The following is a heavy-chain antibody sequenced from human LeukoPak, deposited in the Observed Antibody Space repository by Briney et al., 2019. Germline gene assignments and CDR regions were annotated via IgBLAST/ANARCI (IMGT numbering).Heavy chain of an antibody. D-gene: IGHD3/OR15-3a*01. CDR3: ARHWTTGGPSDY. CDR2: IYHRGSS. J-gene: IGHJ4*02. CDR1: GGSINSDSYY. V-gene: IGHV4-39*01. Sequence: SETLSLTCSVSGGSINSDSYYWGWIRQPPGKDLEWIGSIYHRGSSYSNPSLRSRVAIFVDTFKNQFSLRLSSVTAADTAVYYCARHWTTGGPSDYWGQGTLVTVSS.